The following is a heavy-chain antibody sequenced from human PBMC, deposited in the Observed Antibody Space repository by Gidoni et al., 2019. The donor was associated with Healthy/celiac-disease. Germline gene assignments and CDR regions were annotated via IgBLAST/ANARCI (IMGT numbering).Heavy chain of an antibody. V-gene: IGHV1-2*02. CDR1: GYTFTGYY. CDR2: INPNSGGT. J-gene: IGHJ5*02. Sequence: QVQLVQSGAEVKKPGASVKVSCQASGYTFTGYYMHWVRQAPGQGLEWMGWINPNSGGTNDAQKFQGRVTMTRDTSISTAYMELSRLRSDDTAVYYCARDFARWFDPWGQGTLVTVSS. CDR3: ARDFARWFDP.